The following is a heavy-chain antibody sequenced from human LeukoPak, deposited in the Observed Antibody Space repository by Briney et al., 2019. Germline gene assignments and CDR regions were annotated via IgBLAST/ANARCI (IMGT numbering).Heavy chain of an antibody. D-gene: IGHD6-19*01. CDR2: IYYSGST. Sequence: SETLSLTCTVSGGSISSSSYYWGWIRQPPGKGLEWIGSIYYSGSTYYNPSLKSRVTISVDTSKNQFSLKLSSVTAADTAVYYCARGIAVAGTSDYYYYYGMDVWGQGTTVTVSS. V-gene: IGHV4-39*07. CDR1: GGSISSSSYY. CDR3: ARGIAVAGTSDYYYYYGMDV. J-gene: IGHJ6*02.